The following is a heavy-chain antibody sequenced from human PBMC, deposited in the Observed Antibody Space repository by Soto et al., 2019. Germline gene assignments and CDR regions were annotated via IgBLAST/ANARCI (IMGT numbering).Heavy chain of an antibody. CDR3: ARRYGVYFDY. V-gene: IGHV4-59*08. J-gene: IGHJ4*02. CDR1: GGSISSYY. D-gene: IGHD4-17*01. CDR2: IYYSGST. Sequence: SETLSLTCTVSGGSISSYYWSWIRQPPGKGLEWIGYIYYSGSTNYNPSLKSRVAISVDTSKNQFSLKLSSVTAADTAVYYCARRYGVYFDYWGQGTLVTVSS.